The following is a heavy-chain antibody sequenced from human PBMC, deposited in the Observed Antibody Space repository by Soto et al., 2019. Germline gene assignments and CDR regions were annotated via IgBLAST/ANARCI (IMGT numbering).Heavy chain of an antibody. CDR3: ARTKKEFTVGVNMLVVPAALTH. J-gene: IGHJ4*02. Sequence: GASVKVSCKASGYSFTNYDIHWVRQAAGLGLEWMGWMNPGNNQHVYTQKFRGRVTMTRDTSTSTVYMELSSLRSEDTAVYYCARTKKEFTVGVNMLVVPAALTHWAQETLATASP. CDR1: GYSFTNYD. V-gene: IGHV1-8*01. D-gene: IGHD2-2*01. CDR2: MNPGNNQH.